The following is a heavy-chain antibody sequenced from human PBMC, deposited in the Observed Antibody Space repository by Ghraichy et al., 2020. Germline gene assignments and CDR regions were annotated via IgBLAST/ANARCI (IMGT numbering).Heavy chain of an antibody. CDR2: ISGSGGST. CDR3: AKVSLVLLISARIDY. V-gene: IGHV3-23*01. D-gene: IGHD3-16*01. CDR1: GFTFSSYA. Sequence: GGSLRLSCAASGFTFSSYAMSWVRQAPGKGLEWVSAISGSGGSTYYADSVKGRFTISRDNSKNTLYLQMNSLRAEDTAVYYCAKVSLVLLISARIDYWGQGTLVTVSS. J-gene: IGHJ4*02.